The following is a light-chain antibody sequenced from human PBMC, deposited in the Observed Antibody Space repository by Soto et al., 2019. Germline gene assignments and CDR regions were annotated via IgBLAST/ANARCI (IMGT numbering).Light chain of an antibody. J-gene: IGKJ5*01. CDR3: QQRSNWPPIT. CDR2: DAP. V-gene: IGKV3-11*01. CDR1: QSVSSY. Sequence: EIVLTQFPATLSLSPGERATLSCRASQSVSSYLAWYQQKPGQAPRLLIYDAPNRATGIPARFSGSGSGTDFTLTISSLEPEDFAVYYCQQRSNWPPITVGQGTRLDIK.